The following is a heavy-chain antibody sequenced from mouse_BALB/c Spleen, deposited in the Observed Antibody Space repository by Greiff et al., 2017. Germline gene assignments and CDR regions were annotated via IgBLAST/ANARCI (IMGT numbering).Heavy chain of an antibody. J-gene: IGHJ2*01. Sequence: EVMLVESGGGLVKPGGSLKLSCAASGFTFSSYAMSWVRQTPEKRLEWVASISSGGSTYYPDSVKGRFTISRDNARNILYLQMSSLRSEDTAMYYCAREGIYYGNYFDYWGQGTTLTVSS. D-gene: IGHD2-1*01. CDR3: AREGIYYGNYFDY. V-gene: IGHV5-6-5*01. CDR1: GFTFSSYA. CDR2: ISSGGST.